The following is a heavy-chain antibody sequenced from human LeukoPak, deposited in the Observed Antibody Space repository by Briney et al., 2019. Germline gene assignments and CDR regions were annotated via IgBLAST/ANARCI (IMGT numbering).Heavy chain of an antibody. D-gene: IGHD6-19*01. CDR1: GFTFSSSW. V-gene: IGHV3-74*01. CDR3: ARGPVAGLYYFDY. J-gene: IGHJ4*02. Sequence: GGSLSLSCAASGFTFSSSWMHWVRQPPGKGLVWVSRINSDGSSTSYADSVKGRFTISRDNAKNTLYLQVNSLRAEDTAVYYCARGPVAGLYYFDYWGQGTLVTVSS. CDR2: INSDGSST.